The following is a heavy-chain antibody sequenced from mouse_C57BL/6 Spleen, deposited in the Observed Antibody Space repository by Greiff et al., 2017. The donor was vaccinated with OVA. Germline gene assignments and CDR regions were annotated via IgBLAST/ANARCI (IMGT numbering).Heavy chain of an antibody. CDR3: TRIDYLAGFAY. Sequence: VQLQQSGAELVRPGASVTLSCKASGYTFTDYEMHWVKQTPVHGLEWIGAIDPETGGTAYNQKFKGKAILTADKSSSTAYMELRSLTSEDSAVYYCTRIDYLAGFAYWGQGTLVTVSA. CDR1: GYTFTDYE. J-gene: IGHJ3*01. CDR2: IDPETGGT. D-gene: IGHD2-4*01. V-gene: IGHV1-15*01.